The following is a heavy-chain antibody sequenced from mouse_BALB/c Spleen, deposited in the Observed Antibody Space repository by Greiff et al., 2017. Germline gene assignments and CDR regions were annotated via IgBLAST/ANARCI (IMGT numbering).Heavy chain of an antibody. D-gene: IGHD2-4*01. CDR1: GFTFSSYG. CDR2: INSNGGST. V-gene: IGHV5-6-3*01. J-gene: IGHJ4*01. Sequence: EVQGVESGGGLVQPGGSLKLSCAASGFTFSSYGMSWVRQTPDKRLELVATINSNGGSTYYPDSVKGRFTISRDNAKNNLYLQMSSLKSEDTAMYYCARAPYDYDDYAMDYWGQGTSVTVSS. CDR3: ARAPYDYDDYAMDY.